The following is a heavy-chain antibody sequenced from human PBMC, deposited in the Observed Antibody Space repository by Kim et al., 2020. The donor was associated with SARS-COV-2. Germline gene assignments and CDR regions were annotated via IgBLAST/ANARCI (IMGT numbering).Heavy chain of an antibody. Sequence: SETLSLTCTVSGGSISSGGYYWSWIRQHPGKGLEWIGYIYYSGSTYYNPSLKSRVTISVDTSKNQFSLKLSSVTTADTAVYYCARVWKYITMVRGVSYGMDVWGQGTTVTVSS. CDR3: ARVWKYITMVRGVSYGMDV. J-gene: IGHJ6*02. CDR2: IYYSGST. D-gene: IGHD3-10*01. V-gene: IGHV4-31*03. CDR1: GGSISSGGYY.